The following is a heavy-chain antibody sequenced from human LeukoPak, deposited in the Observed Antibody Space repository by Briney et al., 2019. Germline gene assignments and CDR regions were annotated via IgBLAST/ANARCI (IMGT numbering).Heavy chain of an antibody. CDR3: ARLGLQNYDILTGDPGGPDY. CDR2: ISAYNGNT. J-gene: IGHJ4*02. D-gene: IGHD3-9*01. Sequence: ASVKVSCKASGYTFTSYGISWVRQAPGQGLEWMGWISAYNGNTNYAQKLQGRVTMTTDTSTSTAYMELRSLRSDDTAVYYCARLGLQNYDILTGDPGGPDYWGQGTLATVSS. V-gene: IGHV1-18*01. CDR1: GYTFTSYG.